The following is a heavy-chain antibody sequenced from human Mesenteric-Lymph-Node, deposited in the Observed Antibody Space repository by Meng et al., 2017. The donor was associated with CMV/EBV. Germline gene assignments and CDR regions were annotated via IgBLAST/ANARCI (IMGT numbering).Heavy chain of an antibody. V-gene: IGHV4-34*01. D-gene: IGHD6-6*01. Sequence: SETLSLTCAVYGGSFSGYYWSWIRQPPGKGLEWIGEINHSGSTNYNPSLKSRVTISVDTSKNQFSLKLGSVTAADTAVYYCARDNSDSSSSWWFDPWGQGTLVTVSS. CDR3: ARDNSDSSSSWWFDP. J-gene: IGHJ5*02. CDR1: GGSFSGYY. CDR2: INHSGST.